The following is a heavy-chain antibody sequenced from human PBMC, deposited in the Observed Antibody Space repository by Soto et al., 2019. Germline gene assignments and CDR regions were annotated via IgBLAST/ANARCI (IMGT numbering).Heavy chain of an antibody. CDR3: ARDRSGYYYYYGMDV. J-gene: IGHJ6*02. V-gene: IGHV1-69*13. CDR2: IIPIFGTA. Sequence: SVKVSCKASGVTFSSYAISWVRQAPGQGLEWMGGIIPIFGTANYAQKFQGRVTITADESTSTAYMELSSLRSEDTAVYYCARDRSGYYYYYGMDVWGQGTTVTVSS. D-gene: IGHD5-12*01. CDR1: GVTFSSYA.